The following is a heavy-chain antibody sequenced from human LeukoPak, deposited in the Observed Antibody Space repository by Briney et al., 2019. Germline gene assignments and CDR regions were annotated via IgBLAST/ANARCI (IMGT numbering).Heavy chain of an antibody. D-gene: IGHD2-2*01. Sequence: GGSLRLSCAASGFTFSSYVMHWVRQAPGKGLEWVAIISYDGSNEYYADSVKGRFTISRDNAKNTLYLQMNSLRAEDTAVYYCTAIVVSCSSTSCYADYWGQGTLVTVSS. V-gene: IGHV3-30*04. CDR3: TAIVVSCSSTSCYADY. J-gene: IGHJ4*02. CDR1: GFTFSSYV. CDR2: ISYDGSNE.